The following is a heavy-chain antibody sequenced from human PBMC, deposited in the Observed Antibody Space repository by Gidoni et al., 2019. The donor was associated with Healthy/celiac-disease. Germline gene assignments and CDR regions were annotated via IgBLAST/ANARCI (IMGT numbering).Heavy chain of an antibody. CDR3: AKEQKEDIVVAAYNWFDP. J-gene: IGHJ5*02. Sequence: ADSVKGRFTISRDNSKNTLYLQMNSLRAEDTAVYYCAKEQKEDIVVAAYNWFDPWGQGTLVTVSS. D-gene: IGHD2-2*01. V-gene: IGHV3-30*02.